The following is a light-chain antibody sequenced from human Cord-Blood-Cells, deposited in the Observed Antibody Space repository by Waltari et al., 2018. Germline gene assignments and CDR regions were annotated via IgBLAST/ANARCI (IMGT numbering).Light chain of an antibody. Sequence: EIVMTQSPATLSVSPGARATLSCRASQSVSSNLAWYQQKPGQAPRLLIYGASTRATGIPARFSGSGSGTEFTLTISSLQSEDFAVYYCQPYNNWPRTVGQGTKVEIK. V-gene: IGKV3-15*01. CDR3: QPYNNWPRT. CDR1: QSVSSN. CDR2: GAS. J-gene: IGKJ1*01.